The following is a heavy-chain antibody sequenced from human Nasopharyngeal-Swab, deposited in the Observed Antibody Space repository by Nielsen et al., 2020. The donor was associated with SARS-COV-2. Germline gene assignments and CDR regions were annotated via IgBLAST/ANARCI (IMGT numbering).Heavy chain of an antibody. CDR1: GFTFDDYA. D-gene: IGHD3-10*01. CDR3: AKGSYYGSGTYKDYFDY. J-gene: IGHJ4*02. Sequence: GESLKISCAASGFTFDDYAIHWVRQSPGKGLEWVSALSGSGGTTSYADPVKGRFTISRDNLKNTLYLQMNSLTAEDTAIYYCAKGSYYGSGTYKDYFDYWGQGTLVTVSS. V-gene: IGHV3-23*01. CDR2: LSGSGGTT.